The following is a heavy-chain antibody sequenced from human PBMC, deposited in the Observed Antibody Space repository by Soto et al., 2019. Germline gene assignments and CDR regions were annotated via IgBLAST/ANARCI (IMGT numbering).Heavy chain of an antibody. CDR1: GFSLDHYA. CDR2: ISWDSGVI. D-gene: IGHD2-15*01. Sequence: EVHLVESGGGLAQPGRSLRLSCVASGFSLDHYAMHWVRQAPGKGLEWVSGISWDSGVIDYADSVRGRFTISRDNAKNSLYLQMTSLRAEDTALYYCVKDNVGVYCSDGSCYFDYWGQGSLVTVSS. J-gene: IGHJ4*02. CDR3: VKDNVGVYCSDGSCYFDY. V-gene: IGHV3-9*01.